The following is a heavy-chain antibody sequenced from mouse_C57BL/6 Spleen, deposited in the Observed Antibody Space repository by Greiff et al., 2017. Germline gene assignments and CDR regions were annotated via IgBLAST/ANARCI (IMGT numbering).Heavy chain of an antibody. CDR2: IYPGDGDT. CDR1: GYAFSSYW. V-gene: IGHV1-80*01. CDR3: ARWNYSYYAMDY. D-gene: IGHD2-1*01. J-gene: IGHJ4*01. Sequence: VKLQESGAELVKPGASVKISCKASGYAFSSYWMNWVKQRPGKGLEWIGQIYPGDGDTNYNGKFKGKATLTADKSSSTAYMQLSSLTSEDSAVYFCARWNYSYYAMDYWGQGTSVTVSS.